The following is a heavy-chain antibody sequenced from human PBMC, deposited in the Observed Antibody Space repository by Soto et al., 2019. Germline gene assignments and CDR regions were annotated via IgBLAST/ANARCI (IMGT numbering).Heavy chain of an antibody. D-gene: IGHD4-17*01. J-gene: IGHJ4*02. CDR3: TRVGGYYGDYPNFDY. CDR2: MYYTGST. V-gene: IGHV4-59*01. CDR1: GSSISPFY. Sequence: SETLSLTCSVSGSSISPFYWSWIRQPPGKGLEWIGNMYYTGSTKYNPSLKSRVTLSLGTSRNQLSLKLTSVTAADTAVYYCTRVGGYYGDYPNFDYWGPGTLVTVS.